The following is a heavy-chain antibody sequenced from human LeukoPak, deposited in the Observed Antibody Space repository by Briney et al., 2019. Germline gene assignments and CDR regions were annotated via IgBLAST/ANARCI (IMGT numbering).Heavy chain of an antibody. J-gene: IGHJ3*01. CDR3: ARLPIVVVPSTSFDV. Sequence: SETLSLTCTVSGGSISSSTYYWGWIRQPPGKGLEWIGSINYSGTTYYNPSLKSRVTISVDTSKNQFSLKLSSVTAADTAVYYCARLPIVVVPSTSFDVWGQGTMVTVSS. V-gene: IGHV4-39*01. CDR1: GGSISSSTYY. D-gene: IGHD2-2*01. CDR2: INYSGTT.